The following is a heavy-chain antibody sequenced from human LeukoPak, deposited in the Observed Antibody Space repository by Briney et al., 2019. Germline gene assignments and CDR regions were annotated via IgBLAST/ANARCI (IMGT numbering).Heavy chain of an antibody. Sequence: PGGSLRLSCAASGFTFSSHAMSWVRQAPGKGLEWVSAISGSGGSTYYADSVKGRFTISRDNSKNTLYLQMNSLRAEDTALYYCAKGLAVAQYYFDYWGQGTLVTVSS. CDR3: AKGLAVAQYYFDY. CDR1: GFTFSSHA. V-gene: IGHV3-23*01. CDR2: ISGSGGST. D-gene: IGHD6-19*01. J-gene: IGHJ4*02.